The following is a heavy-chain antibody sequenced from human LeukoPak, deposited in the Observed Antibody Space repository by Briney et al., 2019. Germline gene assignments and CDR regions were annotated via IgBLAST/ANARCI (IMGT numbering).Heavy chain of an antibody. Sequence: GGSLRLSCAASGFTFSSYAMSWVRRAPGKGLEWVSAISGTGSGTYYADSMKGRFTISRDNSKNALYLQMNSLRAEDTALYYCAKDHSNWYFDLWGRGTLLTVSS. CDR1: GFTFSSYA. CDR2: ISGTGSGT. CDR3: AKDHSNWYFDL. V-gene: IGHV3-23*01. J-gene: IGHJ2*01.